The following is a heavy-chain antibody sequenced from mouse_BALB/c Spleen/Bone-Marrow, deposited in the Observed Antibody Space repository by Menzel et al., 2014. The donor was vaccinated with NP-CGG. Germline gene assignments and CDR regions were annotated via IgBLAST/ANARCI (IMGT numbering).Heavy chain of an antibody. D-gene: IGHD1-2*01. CDR3: ARFAITTAHFDY. J-gene: IGHJ2*01. Sequence: VQLQQSGAELVRPGASVKLSCKTSGYIFTSYWIHWVKQRSGQGLEWIARIYPGTGSTYCNEKFKGKATLTADKSSSTAYMQLSSLKSEDSAVYFCARFAITTAHFDYWGQGTTLTVSS. V-gene: IGHV1S132*01. CDR2: IYPGTGST. CDR1: GYIFTSYW.